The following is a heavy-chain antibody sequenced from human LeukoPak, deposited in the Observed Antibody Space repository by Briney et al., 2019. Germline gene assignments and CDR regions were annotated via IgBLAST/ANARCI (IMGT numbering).Heavy chain of an antibody. CDR2: IYYSGST. Sequence: SETLSLTCTVSGGSISSYYWSWIRQPPGRGLEWTGYIYYSGSTNYNPSLKSRVTISVDTSKNQFSLKLSSVTAADTAVYYCARGREGSSSSLDYYYYMDVWGKGTTVTVSS. J-gene: IGHJ6*03. V-gene: IGHV4-59*01. CDR3: ARGREGSSSSLDYYYYMDV. D-gene: IGHD6-13*01. CDR1: GGSISSYY.